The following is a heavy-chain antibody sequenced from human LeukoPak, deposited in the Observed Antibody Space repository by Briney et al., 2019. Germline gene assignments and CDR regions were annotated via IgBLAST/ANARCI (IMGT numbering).Heavy chain of an antibody. CDR1: GFTDSINF. D-gene: IGHD1-26*01. J-gene: IGHJ5*02. CDR3: ARDVYSGRSLHH. CDR2: ILGAGST. V-gene: IGHV3-53*01. Sequence: PGRSLRLSRAASGFTDSINFMTWVRQAPGKGLEWVSVILGAGSTFYADSVKGRFTISRDNSKSTLYLRMNSLRVEDTAVYYCARDVYSGRSLHHWGKGTLVTVSS.